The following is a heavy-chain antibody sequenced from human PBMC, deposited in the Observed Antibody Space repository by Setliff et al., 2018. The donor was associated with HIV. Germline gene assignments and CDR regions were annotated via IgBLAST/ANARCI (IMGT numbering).Heavy chain of an antibody. CDR1: GYTFTSYG. J-gene: IGHJ5*02. V-gene: IGHV1-18*01. D-gene: IGHD6-19*01. CDR2: ISAYNGNI. Sequence: ASVKVSCKASGYTFTSYGISWVRQAPGQGLEWMGWISAYNGNINCAQKVQGRVTMTTDTSTSTAYMELRSLRSDDTAVYYSARAEAVAHLYPWGQGTLVTVSS. CDR3: ARAEAVAHLYP.